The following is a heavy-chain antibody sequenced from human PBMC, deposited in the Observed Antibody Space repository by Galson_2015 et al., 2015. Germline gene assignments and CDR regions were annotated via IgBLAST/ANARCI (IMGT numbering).Heavy chain of an antibody. J-gene: IGHJ4*02. CDR1: GGSISSYY. Sequence: ETLSLTCTVSGGSISSYYWSWIRQPPGKGLEWIGYIYYSGSTNYNPSLKSRVTISVDTSKNQFSLKLSSVTAADTAVYYCARVHYDYVWGSYRDWLYYFDYWGQGTLVTVSS. CDR3: ARVHYDYVWGSYRDWLYYFDY. CDR2: IYYSGST. D-gene: IGHD3-16*01. V-gene: IGHV4-59*01.